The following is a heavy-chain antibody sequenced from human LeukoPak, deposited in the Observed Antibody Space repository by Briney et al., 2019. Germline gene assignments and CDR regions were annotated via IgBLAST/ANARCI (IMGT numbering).Heavy chain of an antibody. CDR1: GGSFSGYY. V-gene: IGHV4-34*01. CDR3: ASGGYCSGGSCPYNWFDP. D-gene: IGHD2-15*01. Sequence: PSETLSLTCAVYGGSFSGYYWSWLRQPPGKGLEWIGEINHSGSTNYNPSLKSRVTISVDTSKNQFSLKLSSVTAADTAVYYCASGGYCSGGSCPYNWFDPWGQGTLVTVSS. CDR2: INHSGST. J-gene: IGHJ5*02.